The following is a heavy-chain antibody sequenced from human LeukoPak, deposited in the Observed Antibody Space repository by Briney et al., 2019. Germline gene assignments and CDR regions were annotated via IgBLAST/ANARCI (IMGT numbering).Heavy chain of an antibody. CDR2: ISSSSSTI. V-gene: IGHV3-48*04. D-gene: IGHD6-19*01. CDR1: GFTFSSYS. J-gene: IGHJ4*02. Sequence: GGSLRLSCAASGFTFSSYSMNWFRQAPGKGLEWVSYISSSSSTIYYADSVKGRFTISRDNAKNSLYLQMNSLRAEDTAVYYCAREPYSSGPGGFDYWGQGTLVTVSS. CDR3: AREPYSSGPGGFDY.